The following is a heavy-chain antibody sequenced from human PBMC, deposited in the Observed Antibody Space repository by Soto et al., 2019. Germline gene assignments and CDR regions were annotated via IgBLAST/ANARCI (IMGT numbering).Heavy chain of an antibody. D-gene: IGHD2-15*01. V-gene: IGHV4-31*03. Sequence: QVQLQESGPGLVKPSQTLSLICTVSGGSINNGDYYWTWIRQHPGKGLEWIGFLHDSGSTNYNSSIKSRATISVDTSKNHFSLQLTSVTAADTAMYYCARHGGSGPTRDYFSYWGQGILVTVSS. CDR2: LHDSGST. CDR3: ARHGGSGPTRDYFSY. J-gene: IGHJ4*02. CDR1: GGSINNGDYY.